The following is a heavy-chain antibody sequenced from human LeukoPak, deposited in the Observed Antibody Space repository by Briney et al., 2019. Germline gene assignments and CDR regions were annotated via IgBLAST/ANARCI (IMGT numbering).Heavy chain of an antibody. Sequence: ASVKVSCKASGGTFSSYAISWVRQAPGQGLEWMGRIIPILGIANYAQKFQGRVTITADKSTSIAYMELSSLRSEDTAVYYCARAAVAGPFDYWGQGTLVTVSS. CDR2: IIPILGIA. CDR1: GGTFSSYA. V-gene: IGHV1-69*04. J-gene: IGHJ4*02. D-gene: IGHD6-19*01. CDR3: ARAAVAGPFDY.